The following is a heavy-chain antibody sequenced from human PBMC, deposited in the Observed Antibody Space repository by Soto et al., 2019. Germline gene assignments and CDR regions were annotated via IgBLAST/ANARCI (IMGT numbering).Heavy chain of an antibody. J-gene: IGHJ4*02. V-gene: IGHV3-23*01. CDR3: AKAWNYDILAGYRDFFDY. CDR2: ISGSGGST. Sequence: PGGSLRLSCAASGFTFSSYAMSWVRQAPGKGLEWVSAISGSGGSTYYADSVKGRFTISRDNSKNTLYLQMNSLRAEDTAVYYCAKAWNYDILAGYRDFFDYWSQGTLLTVSS. D-gene: IGHD3-9*01. CDR1: GFTFSSYA.